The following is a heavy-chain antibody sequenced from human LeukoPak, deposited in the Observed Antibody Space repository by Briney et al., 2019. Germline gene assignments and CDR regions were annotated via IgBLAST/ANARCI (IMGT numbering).Heavy chain of an antibody. Sequence: GGSLRLSCAASGFTFSTYGMSWVRQVPGKGLEWVSFISGTGGSTYYADSVKGRFTISRDNSKNTLYLQMNSLRAEDTAIYYCAKGQRFYGEYYFDYWGQGTLVTVSS. CDR2: ISGTGGST. D-gene: IGHD4-17*01. J-gene: IGHJ4*02. CDR3: AKGQRFYGEYYFDY. V-gene: IGHV3-23*01. CDR1: GFTFSTYG.